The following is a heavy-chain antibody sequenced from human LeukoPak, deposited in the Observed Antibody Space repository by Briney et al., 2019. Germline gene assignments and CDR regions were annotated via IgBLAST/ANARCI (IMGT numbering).Heavy chain of an antibody. CDR2: ISSSSSYI. V-gene: IGHV3-21*01. Sequence: GGSLRLSCAASGFTFSSYSMNWVRQAPGKGLEWVSSISSSSSYIYYADSVKGRFTISRDNAKNSLYLQMNSLRAEDTAVYYCAGPIAARPLSDAFDIWGQGTMVTVSS. CDR3: AGPIAARPLSDAFDI. D-gene: IGHD6-6*01. CDR1: GFTFSSYS. J-gene: IGHJ3*02.